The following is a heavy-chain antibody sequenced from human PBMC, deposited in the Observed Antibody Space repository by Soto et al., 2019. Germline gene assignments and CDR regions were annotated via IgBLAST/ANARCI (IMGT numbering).Heavy chain of an antibody. Sequence: DSVKISGKGSGYSFTSYWISWVRQMPGKGLEWMGRIDPSDSYTNYSPSFQGHVTISADKSISTAYLQWSSLKASDTAMYYCARVRCSSTSCYAPYYYYGMDVWGQGTTVTVSS. CDR1: GYSFTSYW. CDR2: IDPSDSYT. CDR3: ARVRCSSTSCYAPYYYYGMDV. D-gene: IGHD2-2*01. V-gene: IGHV5-10-1*01. J-gene: IGHJ6*02.